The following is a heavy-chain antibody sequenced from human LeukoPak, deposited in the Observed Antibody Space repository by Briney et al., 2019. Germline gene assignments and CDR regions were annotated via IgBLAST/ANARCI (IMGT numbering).Heavy chain of an antibody. Sequence: GGSLRLSCAASGFTFSSYGMHWVRQAPGKGLEWVAVISYDGSNKYYADSVKGRFTISRDNAKNSLYLQMNSLRAEDTAVYYCARGAVVGATTLDYWGQGTLVTVSS. D-gene: IGHD1-26*01. CDR1: GFTFSSYG. J-gene: IGHJ4*02. CDR3: ARGAVVGATTLDY. V-gene: IGHV3-30*03. CDR2: ISYDGSNK.